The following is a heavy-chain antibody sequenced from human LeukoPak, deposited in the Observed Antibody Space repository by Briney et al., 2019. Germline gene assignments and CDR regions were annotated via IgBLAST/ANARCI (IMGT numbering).Heavy chain of an antibody. J-gene: IGHJ4*02. Sequence: GGSLRPSCAASGLTFRSSAMSWVRQAPGKGLGWVSDIDGSGKTTHYADSVKGRFTISRDNSKNTLYLQLTSLRVDDTAVYYCAKIATWTYFDSWGQGTLVTVSS. CDR1: GLTFRSSA. CDR3: AKIATWTYFDS. D-gene: IGHD3/OR15-3a*01. V-gene: IGHV3-23*01. CDR2: IDGSGKTT.